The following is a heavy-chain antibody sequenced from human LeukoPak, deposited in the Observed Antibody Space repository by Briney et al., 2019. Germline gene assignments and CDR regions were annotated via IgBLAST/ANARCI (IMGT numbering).Heavy chain of an antibody. V-gene: IGHV1-2*02. CDR1: GYTFTGYY. CDR2: INPTSGAT. Sequence: ASVKVSCKASGYTFTGYYIHWVRQAPGQGLDWVGWINPTSGATNYAQKFQGRVTMTRDTSNNTSYMELSRLRSDDTAVYYCAREFRTTTWSFDAFDLWGQGTMVTVSS. CDR3: AREFRTTTWSFDAFDL. D-gene: IGHD1/OR15-1a*01. J-gene: IGHJ3*01.